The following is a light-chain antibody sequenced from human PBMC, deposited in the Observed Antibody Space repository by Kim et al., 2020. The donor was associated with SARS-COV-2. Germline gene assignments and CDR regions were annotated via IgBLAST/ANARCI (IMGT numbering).Light chain of an antibody. CDR1: QSIFHNSNKKNY. V-gene: IGKV4-1*01. CDR2: WAS. J-gene: IGKJ4*01. CDR3: KQYLTTPHT. Sequence: DNVMTQSPDSLAVSLGERATIHCRSSQSIFHNSNKKNYFAWFQHKLGQSPQLLIYWASVRASGVPDRFTGSGSGTDFTLTISGLRAEDVEVYYCKQYLTTPHTCGGGT.